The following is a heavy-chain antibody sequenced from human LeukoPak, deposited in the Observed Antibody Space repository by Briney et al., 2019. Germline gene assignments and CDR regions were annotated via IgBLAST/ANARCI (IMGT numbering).Heavy chain of an antibody. V-gene: IGHV4-4*09. CDR3: AGRWRGTLDY. CDR2: IYSTGTT. D-gene: IGHD5-24*01. Sequence: PSETLSLTCAVSGTFVSGFYWTWIRQPPGKALEWIGFIYSTGTTSYNSSLQSRVTISVDTSKNQFSLKLKSVIAADTAIYYCAGRWRGTLDYWGRGTLVAVSS. CDR1: GTFVSGFY. J-gene: IGHJ4*02.